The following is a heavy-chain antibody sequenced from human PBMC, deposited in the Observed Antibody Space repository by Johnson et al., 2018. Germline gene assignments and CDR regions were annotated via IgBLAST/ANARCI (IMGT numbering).Heavy chain of an antibody. CDR3: AKDDGSYYPIVDY. CDR1: GFTFSSFG. CDR2: VSYDGCNK. J-gene: IGHJ4*02. Sequence: VQLLESGGGVVQPGRSLRLSCAASGFTFSSFGMHWVRQAPGKGLDWVAVVSYDGCNKKYADSVKGRFTISRDNSKSTVYLRMNSLRAEDTAVYYCAKDDGSYYPIVDYWGKGTLVTVSS. D-gene: IGHD1-26*01. V-gene: IGHV3-30*18.